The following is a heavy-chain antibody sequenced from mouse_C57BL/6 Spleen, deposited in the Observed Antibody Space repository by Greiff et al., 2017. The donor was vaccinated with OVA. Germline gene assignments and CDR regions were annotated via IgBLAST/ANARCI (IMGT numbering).Heavy chain of an antibody. J-gene: IGHJ4*01. CDR1: GYAFSSSW. Sequence: QVQLQQSGPELVKPGASVKISCKASGYAFSSSWMNWVKQRPGKGLEWIGRIYPGDGDTNYNGKFKGKATLTADKFSSTAYMQLSSLTSEDSAVYFCAREGDYAMDYWGQGTSVTVSS. CDR3: AREGDYAMDY. CDR2: IYPGDGDT. V-gene: IGHV1-82*01.